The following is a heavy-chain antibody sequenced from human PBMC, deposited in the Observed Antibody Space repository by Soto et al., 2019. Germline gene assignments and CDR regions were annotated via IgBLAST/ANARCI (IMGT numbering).Heavy chain of an antibody. Sequence: SVKVSCKASGGTFSSYAISWVRQAPGQGLEWMGGIIPIFGTANYAQKFQGRVTITADESTSTTYMELSSLRSEDTAVYYCARGLRITMIVVARSAFDIWGQGTMVTVSS. CDR2: IIPIFGTA. V-gene: IGHV1-69*13. J-gene: IGHJ3*02. CDR3: ARGLRITMIVVARSAFDI. D-gene: IGHD3-22*01. CDR1: GGTFSSYA.